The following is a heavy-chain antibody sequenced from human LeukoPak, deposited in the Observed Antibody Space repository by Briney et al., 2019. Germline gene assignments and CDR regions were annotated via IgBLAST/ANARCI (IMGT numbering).Heavy chain of an antibody. V-gene: IGHV3-23*01. D-gene: IGHD7-27*01. CDR1: GFTFDTFA. J-gene: IGHJ4*02. CDR3: ARDGQAFNSNWDYIEY. Sequence: GESLRLSCVASGFTFDTFAMSWVRLAPGKGLEWVSGIGNTETYYADSVKGRFTIFRDNSKSTIYLHMNNLRAEDTALYYCARDGQAFNSNWDYIEYWGQGTPVTVSS. CDR2: IGNTET.